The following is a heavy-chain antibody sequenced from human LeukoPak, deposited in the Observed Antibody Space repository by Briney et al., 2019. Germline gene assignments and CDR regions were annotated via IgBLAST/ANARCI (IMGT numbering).Heavy chain of an antibody. CDR3: ARDSEIPDYYDSSGFDY. J-gene: IGHJ4*02. CDR2: ISSSSSYI. D-gene: IGHD3-22*01. CDR1: GFTFSSYS. V-gene: IGHV3-21*01. Sequence: GGSLRLSCAASGFTFSSYSMNLVRQAPGKGLEWVSSISSSSSYIYYADSVKGRFTISRDNAKNSLYLQMNSLRAEDTAVYYCARDSEIPDYYDSSGFDYWGQGTLVTVSS.